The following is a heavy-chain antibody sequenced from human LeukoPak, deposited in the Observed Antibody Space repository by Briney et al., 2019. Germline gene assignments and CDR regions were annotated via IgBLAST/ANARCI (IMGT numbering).Heavy chain of an antibody. Sequence: GGSLRLSCAASGFTFSSYGMSWVRQAPGKGLEWVSAISTSGGNTYYADSVKGRFTISRDNSKNTLYLQMNSLRAEDTAVYYCAKKWFGEHYYYFDYWGQGTLVTVSS. D-gene: IGHD3-10*01. CDR2: ISTSGGNT. J-gene: IGHJ4*02. CDR1: GFTFSSYG. V-gene: IGHV3-23*01. CDR3: AKKWFGEHYYYFDY.